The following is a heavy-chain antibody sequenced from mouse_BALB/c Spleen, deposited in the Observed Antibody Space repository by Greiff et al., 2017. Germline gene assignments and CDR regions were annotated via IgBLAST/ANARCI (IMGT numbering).Heavy chain of an antibody. CDR2: ISYSGST. D-gene: IGHD6-1*01. CDR3: ARSESLLPLAY. V-gene: IGHV3-2*02. CDR1: GYSITSDYA. J-gene: IGHJ3*01. Sequence: VQLQQSGPGLVKPSQSLSLTCTVTGYSITSDYAWNWIRQFPGNKLEWMGYISYSGSTSYNPSLKSRISITRDTSKNQFFLQLNSVTTEDTATYYCARSESLLPLAYWGQGTLVTVSA.